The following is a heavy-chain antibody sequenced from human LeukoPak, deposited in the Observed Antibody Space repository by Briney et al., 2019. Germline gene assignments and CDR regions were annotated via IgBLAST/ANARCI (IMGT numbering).Heavy chain of an antibody. CDR3: ARVGSLRGSDYYYGMDV. CDR1: GGTFSSYA. Sequence: GASVKVSCKASGGTFSSYAISWVRQAPGQGLEWMGGIIPIFGTANYAQKFQGRVTITADESTSTAYMELSSLRSGDTAVYYCARVGSLRGSDYYYGMDVWGKGTTVTVSS. CDR2: IIPIFGTA. V-gene: IGHV1-69*13. D-gene: IGHD3-10*01. J-gene: IGHJ6*04.